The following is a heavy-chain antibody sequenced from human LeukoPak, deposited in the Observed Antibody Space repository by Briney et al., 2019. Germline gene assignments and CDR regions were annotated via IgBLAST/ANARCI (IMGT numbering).Heavy chain of an antibody. Sequence: GGSLRLSCAASGFTFKNYWMSWVRQAPEKGLEWVANIKQDGSEKNYVDSVKGRFTISRDNAKNSLYLQMNSLRAEDTALYYCARAEGGPATAIYWGQGTLVTVSS. CDR2: IKQDGSEK. CDR1: GFTFKNYW. CDR3: ARAEGGPATAIY. D-gene: IGHD2-21*02. V-gene: IGHV3-7*05. J-gene: IGHJ4*02.